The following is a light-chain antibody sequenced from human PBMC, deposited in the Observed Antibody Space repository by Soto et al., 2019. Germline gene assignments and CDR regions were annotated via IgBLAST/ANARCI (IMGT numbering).Light chain of an antibody. Sequence: QSVLTQPPSASGSPGQSVTISCTGTSSDLGDFNYVSWYQQHPGQVPKLMIYEVTKRPSGVPDRFSGSKSGNTASLTVSGRQAEDDADYYCSSRIGGTSVVFGGGTKLTF. CDR2: EVT. J-gene: IGLJ2*01. CDR3: SSRIGGTSVV. CDR1: SSDLGDFNY. V-gene: IGLV2-8*01.